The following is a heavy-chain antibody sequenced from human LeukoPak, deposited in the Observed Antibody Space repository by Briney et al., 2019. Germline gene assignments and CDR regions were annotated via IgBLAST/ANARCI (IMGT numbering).Heavy chain of an antibody. D-gene: IGHD4-17*01. CDR2: ISGSGGST. J-gene: IGHJ4*02. V-gene: IGHV3-23*01. CDR1: GFTFSNAW. CDR3: ATGGRSTVTEFDY. Sequence: GGSLRLSCAASGFTFSNAWVTWVRQAPGKGLEWVSAISGSGGSTYYADSVKGRFTISRDNSKNTLYLQMNSLRAEDTAVYYCATGGRSTVTEFDYWGQGTLVTVSS.